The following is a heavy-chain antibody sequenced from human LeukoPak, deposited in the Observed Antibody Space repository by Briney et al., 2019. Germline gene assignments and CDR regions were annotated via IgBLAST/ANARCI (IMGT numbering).Heavy chain of an antibody. D-gene: IGHD3-22*01. J-gene: IGHJ4*02. Sequence: SETLSLTCTVSGGSISNYYWSWIRQPPGKGLEWIGYISYSGSTDHNPSLKSRVTISVDTSKNQFSLRLSSVTAADTAVYYCAAQGYYDSSGYYFWGQGTLVTVSS. CDR2: ISYSGST. CDR1: GGSISNYY. CDR3: AAQGYYDSSGYYF. V-gene: IGHV4-59*01.